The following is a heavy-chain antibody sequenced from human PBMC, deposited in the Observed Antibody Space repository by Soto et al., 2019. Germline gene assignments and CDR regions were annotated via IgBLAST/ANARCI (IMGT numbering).Heavy chain of an antibody. V-gene: IGHV6-1*01. D-gene: IGHD6-13*01. J-gene: IGHJ5*02. CDR3: AREVIAAAGPEGFDP. Sequence: PSQTLSLTCVISGDSVSSNSAAWNWIRQSPSRGLEWLGRTYYRSKWYNDYAVSVKSRITINPDTSKNQFSLQLNSVTPEDTAVYYCAREVIAAAGPEGFDPWGQGTLVTVSS. CDR1: GDSVSSNSAA. CDR2: TYYRSKWYN.